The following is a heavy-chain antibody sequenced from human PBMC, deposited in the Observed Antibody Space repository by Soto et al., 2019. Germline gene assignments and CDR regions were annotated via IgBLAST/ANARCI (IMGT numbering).Heavy chain of an antibody. J-gene: IGHJ4*02. CDR2: IIPIFGTA. D-gene: IGHD1-26*01. CDR3: ARDGGRHSGGIDY. CDR1: GGTFSSYS. V-gene: IGHV1-69*01. Sequence: QVQLVQSGAEVKKPGSSVKVSCKASGGTFSSYSINWVRQAPGQGLEWMGEIIPIFGTANYAQKFQGGVTITADESMSTAYMELSSLRSEDTAVYYCARDGGRHSGGIDYWGQGTLVTVSS.